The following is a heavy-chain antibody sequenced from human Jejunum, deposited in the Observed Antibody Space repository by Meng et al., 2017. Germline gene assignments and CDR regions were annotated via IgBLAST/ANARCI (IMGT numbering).Heavy chain of an antibody. V-gene: IGHV4-31*03. D-gene: IGHD6-19*01. CDR2: IYYSGLT. J-gene: IGHJ3*02. CDR1: GGAISNDGYY. CDR3: ARDGRYSSGWYHAFDI. Sequence: QVQPQESGQGQVKPSPTLSLPCPVSGGAISNDGYYWNWIRQLPGKGLEWIGFIYYSGLTNYNPSLKSRVTISVDTSKNQFSLRLSSVTAADTAVYYCARDGRYSSGWYHAFDIWGQGTMVTVSS.